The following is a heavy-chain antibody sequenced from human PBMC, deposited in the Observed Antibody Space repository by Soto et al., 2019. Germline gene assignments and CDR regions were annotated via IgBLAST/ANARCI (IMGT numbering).Heavy chain of an antibody. CDR1: GGSISSSSYY. D-gene: IGHD1-7*01. CDR2: IYYSGST. V-gene: IGHV4-39*01. Sequence: SETLSLTCSVSGGSISSSSYYWGWIRQPPGKGLEWIGSIYYSGSTYYNPSLKSRVTISVDTSKNEFSLKLTSVTAADTAVYYCARLHIRRITGPTGDYDAMDVWGQGTSVTVSS. CDR3: ARLHIRRITGPTGDYDAMDV. J-gene: IGHJ6*02.